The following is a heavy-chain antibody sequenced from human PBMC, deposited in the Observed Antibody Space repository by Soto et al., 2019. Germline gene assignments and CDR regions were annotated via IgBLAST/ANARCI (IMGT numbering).Heavy chain of an antibody. Sequence: EVHLVESGGGLVKPGGSLRLSCEASGFPFSITGMNWVRQAPGKGLEWVSSINSGSSYIDYADSVKGRLTISRDNAKNSLYLQMNNLRVEDTGVYYCAKDGAAVSVMDVWCQGTTVTVSS. D-gene: IGHD6-13*01. CDR3: AKDGAAVSVMDV. CDR1: GFPFSITG. CDR2: INSGSSYI. J-gene: IGHJ6*02. V-gene: IGHV3-21*01.